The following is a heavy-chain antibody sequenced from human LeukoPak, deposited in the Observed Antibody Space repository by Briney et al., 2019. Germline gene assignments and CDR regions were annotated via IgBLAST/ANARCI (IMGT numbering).Heavy chain of an antibody. V-gene: IGHV4-39*07. D-gene: IGHD3-22*01. Sequence: SETLSLTCTVSGGSISSSNFYWGWIRQPPGKGLEWIGSIYYSGSTYYNPSLKSRVTISVDTSKNQFSLKLSSVTAADTAVYYCARDGEITTDAFDIWGQGTMVTVSS. CDR2: IYYSGST. J-gene: IGHJ3*02. CDR1: GGSISSSNFY. CDR3: ARDGEITTDAFDI.